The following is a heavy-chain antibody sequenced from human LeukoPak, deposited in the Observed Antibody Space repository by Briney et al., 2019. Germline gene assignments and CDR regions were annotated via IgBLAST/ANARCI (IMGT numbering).Heavy chain of an antibody. CDR3: AKAPDGRDY. V-gene: IGHV3-23*01. J-gene: IGHJ4*02. CDR2: ISGSGGST. CDR1: GFTFSTSA. Sequence: PGGSLRLSCAASGFTFSTSAMTWVRQAPGKGLEWVSAISGSGGSTYYADSVKGRFTISRDNSKNTLYLQMNSLRAEDTAVYYCAKAPDGRDYWGQGTLVTVSS.